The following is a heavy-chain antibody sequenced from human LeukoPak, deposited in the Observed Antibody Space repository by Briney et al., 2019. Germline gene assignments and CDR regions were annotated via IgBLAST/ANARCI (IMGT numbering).Heavy chain of an antibody. CDR2: IYTSGST. D-gene: IGHD6-13*01. Sequence: SETLSLTCTVSGGSISSYYWSWIRQPAGKGLAWIGRIYTSGSTNYNPSLKSRVTMSVDTSKNQFSLKLSSVTAADTAVYYCASSVAAALSPWGQGTLVTVSS. V-gene: IGHV4-4*07. J-gene: IGHJ5*02. CDR1: GGSISSYY. CDR3: ASSVAAALSP.